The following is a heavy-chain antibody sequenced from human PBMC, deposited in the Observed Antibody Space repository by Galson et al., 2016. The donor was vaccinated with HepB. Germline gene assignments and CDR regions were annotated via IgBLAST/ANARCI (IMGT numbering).Heavy chain of an antibody. CDR2: INPNSGGT. D-gene: IGHD2-15*01. V-gene: IGHV1-2*04. J-gene: IGHJ4*02. CDR3: ARARSGYCSGGTCPFYFDY. Sequence: SVKVSCKASGYNFAGYYMHWVRQAPGQGLEWMGWINPNSGGTNFAQKFQGWVTMTRDTSITTAYMELTRLTSDDTAVYYCARARSGYCSGGTCPFYFDYWGQGTLVTASS. CDR1: GYNFAGYY.